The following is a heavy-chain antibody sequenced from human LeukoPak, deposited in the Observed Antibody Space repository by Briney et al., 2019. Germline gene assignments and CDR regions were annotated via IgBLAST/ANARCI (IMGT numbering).Heavy chain of an antibody. V-gene: IGHV3-9*01. CDR1: GFTFDDYA. CDR2: ISWNSGTI. Sequence: GGSLRLSCAVSGFTFDDYAMHWVRQESGKGLEWVSGISWNSGTIVYADSVKGRFTTSRDNAKNSLFPQMNSLRPEDTALYYCAKAKYYDILTGPTNHWHFDLWGRGTLVAVSS. D-gene: IGHD3-9*01. J-gene: IGHJ2*01. CDR3: AKAKYYDILTGPTNHWHFDL.